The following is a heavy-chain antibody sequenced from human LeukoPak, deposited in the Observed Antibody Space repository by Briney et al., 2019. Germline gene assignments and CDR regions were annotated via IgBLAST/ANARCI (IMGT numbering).Heavy chain of an antibody. CDR3: ARQTAMGRSGDY. J-gene: IGHJ4*02. D-gene: IGHD5-18*01. CDR1: GYSFTSYW. CDR2: IVPSDSET. V-gene: IGHV5-51*01. Sequence: GEPLNFSCKASGYSFTSYWIGGVRQMPGKGLEWMGIIVPSDSETRYTPSFQGQVTISLDKSLTTADLQSNSVKASDTGMYYCARQTAMGRSGDYWGQGALVTVSS.